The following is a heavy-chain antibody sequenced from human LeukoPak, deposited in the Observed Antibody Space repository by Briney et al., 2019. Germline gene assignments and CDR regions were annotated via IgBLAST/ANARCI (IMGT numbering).Heavy chain of an antibody. D-gene: IGHD6-19*01. CDR3: AREEYSSGWYCDY. CDR1: GFTFSSYW. CDR2: IKQDGSEK. Sequence: PGGSLRLSCATSGFTFSSYWMSWVRQAPGKGLEWVANIKQDGSEKYYVDSVKGRFTISRDNAKNSLYLQMNSLRAEDTAVYYCAREEYSSGWYCDYWGQGTLVTVSS. V-gene: IGHV3-7*01. J-gene: IGHJ4*02.